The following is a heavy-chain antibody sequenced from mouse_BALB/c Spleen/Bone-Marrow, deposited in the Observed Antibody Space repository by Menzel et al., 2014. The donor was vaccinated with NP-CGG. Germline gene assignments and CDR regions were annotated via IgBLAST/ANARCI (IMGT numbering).Heavy chain of an antibody. D-gene: IGHD3-1*01. V-gene: IGHV1-55*01. CDR3: ARFSQLCLLAY. CDR1: GYKFTSYW. Sequence: VQLQQPGAELVTPGTSVKLSCKASGYKFTSYWIHWVKLRPGQGLEWIGDIYPGSGSTNYNEKFKSKATLTVDTSSSTAYMQRSSLASEDAPLDYCARFSQLCLLAYLVQGTLVTGTA. CDR2: IYPGSGST. J-gene: IGHJ3*01.